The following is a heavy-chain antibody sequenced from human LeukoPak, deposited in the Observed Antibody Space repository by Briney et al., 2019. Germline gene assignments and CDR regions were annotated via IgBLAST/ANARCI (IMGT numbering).Heavy chain of an antibody. V-gene: IGHV3-74*01. CDR2: INSDGSST. Sequence: GGCLRLSCGASGFTFSSYWMHWVRQAPGKGLVWVSRINSDGSSTNYADSVKGRFTISRDNAKNTLYLQMNSLRAEDTAVYYCARVSRSASSIDYWGQGTLVTVSS. CDR1: GFTFSSYW. CDR3: ARVSRSASSIDY. J-gene: IGHJ4*02. D-gene: IGHD5/OR15-5a*01.